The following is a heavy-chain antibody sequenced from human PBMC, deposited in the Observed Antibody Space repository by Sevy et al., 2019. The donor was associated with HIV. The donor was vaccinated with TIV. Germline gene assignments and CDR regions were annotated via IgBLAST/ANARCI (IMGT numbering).Heavy chain of an antibody. D-gene: IGHD2-2*01. J-gene: IGHJ5*02. CDR1: GGSFSGYY. V-gene: IGHV4-34*01. CDR3: VRSPPILVVPGAPSWFDP. Sequence: SEILSLTCAVHGGSFSGYYWNWIRQPPGKGLEWIGEINHSGSTNYNPSLKSRVTISVDTSKNQFSLKLSSVTAADTAVYYWVRSPPILVVPGAPSWFDPWGQGTLVTVSS. CDR2: INHSGST.